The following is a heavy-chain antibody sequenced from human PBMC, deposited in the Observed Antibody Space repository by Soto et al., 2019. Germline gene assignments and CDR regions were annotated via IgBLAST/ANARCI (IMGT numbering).Heavy chain of an antibody. CDR1: GFTFDDYA. J-gene: IGHJ3*02. Sequence: EVQLVESGGGLVQPGRSLRLSCAASGFTFDDYAMHWVRQAPGKGLEWVSGISWNSGSIGYADSVKGRFTISRDNAKNSLYLQMTSLGAEDTALYYCAKDWGSPGIVGGIVAFDIWGQGTMVTVSS. CDR2: ISWNSGSI. CDR3: AKDWGSPGIVGGIVAFDI. V-gene: IGHV3-9*01. D-gene: IGHD1-26*01.